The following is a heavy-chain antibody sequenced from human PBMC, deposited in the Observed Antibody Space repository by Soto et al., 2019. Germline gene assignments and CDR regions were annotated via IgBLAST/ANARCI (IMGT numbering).Heavy chain of an antibody. D-gene: IGHD3-3*01. J-gene: IGHJ5*02. V-gene: IGHV1-18*01. CDR1: GYTFTSYG. CDR3: ARDGNYYFFWSGNPYRWFDP. CDR2: ISAYNGNT. Sequence: GASVKVSCKASGYTFTSYGISWVRQAPGQGLEWMGWISAYNGNTNYAQKLQGRVTMTTDTSTSTAYMELRSLRSDDTAVYYCARDGNYYFFWSGNPYRWFDPCGQLSLVPVSA.